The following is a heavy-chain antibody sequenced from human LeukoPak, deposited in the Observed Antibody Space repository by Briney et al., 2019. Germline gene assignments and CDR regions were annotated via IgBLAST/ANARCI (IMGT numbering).Heavy chain of an antibody. CDR3: ARDQGYSSSWYFSGWHLFGTSMIFDY. J-gene: IGHJ4*02. D-gene: IGHD6-13*01. CDR1: GFTFSNYA. CDR2: ISSSGGNT. Sequence: PGGSLRLSCAASGFTFSNYAMSWVRQAPGKGLEWVSAISSSGGNTYYAADSVKGRFTISRDNSKNTLYLQMNSLRAEDTAVYYCARDQGYSSSWYFSGWHLFGTSMIFDYWGQGTLVTVSS. V-gene: IGHV3-23*01.